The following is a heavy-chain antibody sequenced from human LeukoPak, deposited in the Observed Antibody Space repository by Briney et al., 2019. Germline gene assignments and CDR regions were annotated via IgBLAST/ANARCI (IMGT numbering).Heavy chain of an antibody. CDR2: ISAYNGNT. V-gene: IGHV1-18*01. CDR1: GYTFTSYG. D-gene: IGHD4-17*01. CDR3: ARRATVTRWFDP. J-gene: IGHJ5*02. Sequence: ASVKVSCKASGYTFTSYGISWVRQAPGQGLEWMGWISAYNGNTNYAQKLQGRVTMTTDTSTSAAYMELRSLRSDDTAVYYCARRATVTRWFDPWGQGTLVTVSS.